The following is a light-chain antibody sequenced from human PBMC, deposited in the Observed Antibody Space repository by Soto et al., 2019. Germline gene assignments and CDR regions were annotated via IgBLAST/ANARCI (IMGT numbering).Light chain of an antibody. CDR1: SSDVGSYNL. CDR3: CSYAGSRV. CDR2: EGS. V-gene: IGLV2-23*01. J-gene: IGLJ3*02. Sequence: QSARTQPASVSGSPGHSITGSCTGTSSDVGSYNLVSWYQQHPGKAPKLMIYEGSKRPSGVSNRFSGSKSGNTASLTISGLQAEDEADYYCCSYAGSRVFGGATKVTVL.